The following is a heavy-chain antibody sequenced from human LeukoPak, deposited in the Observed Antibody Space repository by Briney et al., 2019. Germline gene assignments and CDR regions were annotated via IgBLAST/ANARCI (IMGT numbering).Heavy chain of an antibody. Sequence: GGSLRLSCAASGFTFSSYAMHWVRQAPGKGLEWVAVISYDGSNKYYADSVKGRFTISRDNSKNTLYLQMNSLRAEDTAVYYCARSAVRGTTMVRGVIIPTPLDYWGQGTLVTVSS. CDR2: ISYDGSNK. D-gene: IGHD3-10*01. V-gene: IGHV3-30*04. J-gene: IGHJ4*02. CDR3: ARSAVRGTTMVRGVIIPTPLDY. CDR1: GFTFSSYA.